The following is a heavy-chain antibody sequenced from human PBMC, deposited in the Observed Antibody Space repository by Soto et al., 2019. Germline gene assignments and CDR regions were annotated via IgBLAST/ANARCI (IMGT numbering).Heavy chain of an antibody. CDR3: ARAVAAFWFFFYCYGEHRDRHSFPTRRSSDL. J-gene: IGHJ2*01. V-gene: IGHV4-59*01. D-gene: IGHD2-15*01. Sequence: EWIGYIHNSGSANSNPSLKSRVTMSVDTSKNQLSLKLNSVTAADTAVYYCARAVAAFWFFFYCYGEHRDRHSFPTRRSSDL. CDR2: IHNSGSA.